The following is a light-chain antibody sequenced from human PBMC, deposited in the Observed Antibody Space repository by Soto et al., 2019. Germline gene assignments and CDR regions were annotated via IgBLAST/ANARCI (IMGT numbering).Light chain of an antibody. CDR3: QQSYSTPLT. J-gene: IGKJ4*01. V-gene: IGKV1-39*01. CDR2: ATS. Sequence: DIQMTQSPSSLSASVGDRVTITCRASQSVRNYLNWYQQKPGKAPELLIYATSSLQSGVPSRFSGRGSGTDFTLTISSLQPEDFATYYCQQSYSTPLTFGGGTRVEIK. CDR1: QSVRNY.